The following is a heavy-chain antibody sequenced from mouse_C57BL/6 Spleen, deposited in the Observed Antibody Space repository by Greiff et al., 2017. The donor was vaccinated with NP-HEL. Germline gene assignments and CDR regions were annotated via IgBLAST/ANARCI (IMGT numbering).Heavy chain of an antibody. CDR3: ARSYGNYWYFDV. V-gene: IGHV1-64*01. J-gene: IGHJ1*03. D-gene: IGHD2-1*01. Sequence: QVQLQQPGAELVKPGASVKLSCKASGYTFTSYWMHWVKLRPGQGLEWIGMIHPNSGSTNYNEKFKSKATLTVDKSSSTAYMQLSSLTSEDSAVYYCARSYGNYWYFDVWGTGTTVTVSS. CDR1: GYTFTSYW. CDR2: IHPNSGST.